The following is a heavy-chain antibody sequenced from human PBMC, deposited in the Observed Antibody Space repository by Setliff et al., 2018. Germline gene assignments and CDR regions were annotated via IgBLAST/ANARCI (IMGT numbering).Heavy chain of an antibody. V-gene: IGHV4-59*01. CDR2: IYYSGST. J-gene: IGHJ3*02. D-gene: IGHD1-26*01. CDR1: GGSISTYY. Sequence: PSETLSLTCTVSGGSISTYYWSWIRQPPGKGLEWIGYIYYSGSTNYNPSLKSRVTISVDTSKNQFSLKLSSVTAADTAVYYCARDGSGSYQGTDAFDIWGQGTMVTVSS. CDR3: ARDGSGSYQGTDAFDI.